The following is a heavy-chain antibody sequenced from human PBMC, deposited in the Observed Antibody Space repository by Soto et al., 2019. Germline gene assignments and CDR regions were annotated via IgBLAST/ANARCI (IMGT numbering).Heavy chain of an antibody. CDR3: AKDLRRAQVVPAASDAGAQYYYYGMDV. V-gene: IGHV3-23*01. Sequence: GGSLRLSCAASGFTFSSYAMSWVRQAPGKGLEWVSAISGSGGSTYYADSVKGRFTISRDNSKNTLYLQMNSLRAEDTAVYYCAKDLRRAQVVPAASDAGAQYYYYGMDVWGQGTTVTVSS. J-gene: IGHJ6*02. CDR1: GFTFSSYA. CDR2: ISGSGGST. D-gene: IGHD2-2*01.